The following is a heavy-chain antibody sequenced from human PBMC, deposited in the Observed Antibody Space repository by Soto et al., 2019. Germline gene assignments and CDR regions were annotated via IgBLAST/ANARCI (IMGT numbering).Heavy chain of an antibody. CDR1: GYSFTSYW. V-gene: IGHV5-51*01. J-gene: IGHJ6*02. CDR2: IYPGDSDT. D-gene: IGHD5-12*01. CDR3: ARNIVATTGRRYYYYGMDV. Sequence: PGESLKISCKGSGYSFTSYWIGWVRQMPGKGLEWMGIIYPGDSDTRYSPSFQGQVTISADKSISTAYLQWSSLKASDTAMYYCARNIVATTGRRYYYYGMDVWGQGTTVTVSS.